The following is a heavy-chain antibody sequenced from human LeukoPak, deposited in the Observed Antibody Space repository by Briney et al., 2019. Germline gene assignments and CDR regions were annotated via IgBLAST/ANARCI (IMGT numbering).Heavy chain of an antibody. D-gene: IGHD2-2*01. Sequence: ASVKVSCKASGYTFTDYYMHWVRQAPGQGLEWMGWINPNSGGTNYAQKFQGRVTMARDTSISTAYMELSRLRSDDTAVYYCARALVKDIVVVPAASYYYYYMDVWGKGTTVTVSS. J-gene: IGHJ6*03. V-gene: IGHV1-2*02. CDR1: GYTFTDYY. CDR3: ARALVKDIVVVPAASYYYYYMDV. CDR2: INPNSGGT.